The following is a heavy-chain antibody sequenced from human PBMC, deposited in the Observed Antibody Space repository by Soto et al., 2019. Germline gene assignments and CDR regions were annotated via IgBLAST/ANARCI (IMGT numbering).Heavy chain of an antibody. V-gene: IGHV3-53*04. D-gene: IGHD6-13*01. CDR3: ARERRYSSSSYYYYYMDV. CDR1: GFTVSSNY. J-gene: IGHJ6*03. CDR2: IYSGGST. Sequence: GGSLRLSCAASGFTVSSNYMSWVRQAPGKGLEWVSVIYSGGSTYYADSVKGRFTISRHNSKNTLYLQMNSLRAEDTAVYYCARERRYSSSSYYYYYMDVWGKGTTVTVSS.